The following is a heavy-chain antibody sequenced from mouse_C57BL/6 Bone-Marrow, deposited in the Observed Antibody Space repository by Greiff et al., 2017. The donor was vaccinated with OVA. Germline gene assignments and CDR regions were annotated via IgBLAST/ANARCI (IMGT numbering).Heavy chain of an antibody. CDR3: AMGNSAWFAY. V-gene: IGHV5-4*03. D-gene: IGHD2-1*01. CDR2: ISDGGSYT. J-gene: IGHJ3*01. CDR1: GFTFSSYA. Sequence: EVMLVESGGGLVKPGGSLKLSCAASGFTFSSYAMSWVRQTPEKRLEWVATISDGGSYTYYPDNVKGRFTISRDNAKNNLYLQMSHLKSEDTAMYYCAMGNSAWFAYWGQGTLVTVSA.